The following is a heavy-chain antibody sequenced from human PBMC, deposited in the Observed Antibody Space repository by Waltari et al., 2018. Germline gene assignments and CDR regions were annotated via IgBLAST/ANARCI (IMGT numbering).Heavy chain of an antibody. CDR2: IYYSWST. J-gene: IGHJ4*02. CDR1: GGSISSGGYY. Sequence: QVQLQESGPGLVKPSQTLSLTCTVSGGSISSGGYYWSWIRQHPGKGLEWIGYIYYSWSTYYNPSLKSRVTISVDTSKNQFSLKLSSVTAADTAVYYCARARSRYDSSGYLNYFDYWGQGTLVTVSS. V-gene: IGHV4-31*03. D-gene: IGHD3-22*01. CDR3: ARARSRYDSSGYLNYFDY.